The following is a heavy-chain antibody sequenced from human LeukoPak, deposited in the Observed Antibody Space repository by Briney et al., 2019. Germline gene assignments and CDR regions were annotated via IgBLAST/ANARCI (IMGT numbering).Heavy chain of an antibody. Sequence: PSETLSLTCTVSGGSISSSSYYWGWIRQPPGKGLEWIGSIYYSGSTYYNPSLKSRVTISVDTSKNQFSLKLSSVTAADTAVYYRARVGAAGTFNWFDPWGQGTLVTVSS. V-gene: IGHV4-39*01. CDR3: ARVGAAGTFNWFDP. J-gene: IGHJ5*02. D-gene: IGHD6-13*01. CDR2: IYYSGST. CDR1: GGSISSSSYY.